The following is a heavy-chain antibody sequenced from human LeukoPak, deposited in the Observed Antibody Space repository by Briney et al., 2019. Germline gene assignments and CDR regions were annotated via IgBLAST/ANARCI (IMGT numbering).Heavy chain of an antibody. V-gene: IGHV4-59*01. Sequence: SETLSLTCTVSGGSISSYYWSWIRQPPGKGLEWIGYIYYSGSTNYNPSLKSRVTISVDTSKNQFSLKLSSVTAADTAVYYCARDRGPAITMVRGVTFDYWGQGTLVTVSS. CDR3: ARDRGPAITMVRGVTFDY. CDR2: IYYSGST. J-gene: IGHJ4*02. D-gene: IGHD3-10*01. CDR1: GGSISSYY.